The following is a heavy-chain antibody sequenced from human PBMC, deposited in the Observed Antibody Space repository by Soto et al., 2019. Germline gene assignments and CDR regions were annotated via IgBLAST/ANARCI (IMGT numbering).Heavy chain of an antibody. Sequence: QVQLQESGPGLVKPSGTLSLTCAVSGGSISSSNWWSWVRQPPGKGLEWIGEIYHSGSTNYNPSLNSRVTISVDKSKNQFSLKLSSVTAADTAVYYCARVCYTPLLGEYYFDYWGQGTLVTVSS. V-gene: IGHV4-4*02. D-gene: IGHD2-15*01. J-gene: IGHJ4*02. CDR2: IYHSGST. CDR3: ARVCYTPLLGEYYFDY. CDR1: GGSISSSNW.